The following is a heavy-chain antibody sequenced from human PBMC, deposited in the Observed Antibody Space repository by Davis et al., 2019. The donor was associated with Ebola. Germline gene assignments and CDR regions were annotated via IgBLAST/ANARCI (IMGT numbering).Heavy chain of an antibody. D-gene: IGHD2-2*01. CDR1: GGSISSYY. CDR3: ARDFMGYCSSTSCSYYYYYMDV. J-gene: IGHJ6*03. Sequence: PGGSLRLSCTVSGGSISSYYWSWIRQPPGKGLEWIGYIYYSGSTNYNPSLKSRVTISVDTSKNQFSLKLSSVTAADTAVYYCARDFMGYCSSTSCSYYYYYMDVWGKGTTVTVSS. V-gene: IGHV4-59*01. CDR2: IYYSGST.